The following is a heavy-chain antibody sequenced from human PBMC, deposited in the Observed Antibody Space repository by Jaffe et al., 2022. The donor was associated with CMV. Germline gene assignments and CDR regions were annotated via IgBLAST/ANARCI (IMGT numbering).Heavy chain of an antibody. J-gene: IGHJ4*02. CDR2: IYYSGST. CDR3: ARQPAREFVPRSLFDY. D-gene: IGHD3-3*01. V-gene: IGHV4-59*08. Sequence: QVQLQESGPGLVKPSETLSLTCTVSGGSISSYYWSWIRQPPGKGLEWIGYIYYSGSTNYNPSLKSRVTISVDTSKNQFSLKLSSVTAADTAVYYCARQPAREFVPRSLFDYWGQGTLVTVSS. CDR1: GGSISSYY.